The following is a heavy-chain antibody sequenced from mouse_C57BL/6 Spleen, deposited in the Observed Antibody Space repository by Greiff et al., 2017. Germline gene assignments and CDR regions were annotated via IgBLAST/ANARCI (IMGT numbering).Heavy chain of an antibody. V-gene: IGHV1-42*01. J-gene: IGHJ1*03. Sequence: VQLQQPGPELVKPGASVKISCKASGYSFTGYYMNWVKQSPEKSLEWIGEINPSTGGTTYNQKFKAKATLTVDKSSSTAYMQLKSLTSEDSAVYYCARWGITTRYFDVWGTGTTVTVSS. CDR2: INPSTGGT. D-gene: IGHD2-4*01. CDR3: ARWGITTRYFDV. CDR1: GYSFTGYY.